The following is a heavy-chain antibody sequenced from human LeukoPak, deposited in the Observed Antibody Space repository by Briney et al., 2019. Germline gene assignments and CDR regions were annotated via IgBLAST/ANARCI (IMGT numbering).Heavy chain of an antibody. CDR1: VGTFSSYA. CDR3: ARAIVATTDFDY. CDR2: IIPIFGTA. V-gene: IGHV1-69*13. Sequence: ASVKVSCKSSVGTFSSYAISWVRQAPGQGLEWMGGIIPIFGTANYAQKFQGRVTITADESTSTAYMELSSLRSEDTAVYYCARAIVATTDFDYWGQGTLVTVSS. D-gene: IGHD5-12*01. J-gene: IGHJ4*02.